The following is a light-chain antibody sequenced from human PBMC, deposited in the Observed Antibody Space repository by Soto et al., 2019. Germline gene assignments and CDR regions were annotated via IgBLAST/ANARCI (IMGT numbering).Light chain of an antibody. J-gene: IGLJ1*01. CDR2: EVT. V-gene: IGLV2-18*02. CDR1: SSDVGKYDR. CDR3: SSYTSTSRYV. Sequence: QSVLTQPPSVSGSPGQSATISCTGTSSDVGKYDRVSWYQQPPGTAPKLIIYEVTNRPSGVPARFSGSKSGNTASLTISGPQAEDEADYYCSSYTSTSRYVFGAGTKVTVL.